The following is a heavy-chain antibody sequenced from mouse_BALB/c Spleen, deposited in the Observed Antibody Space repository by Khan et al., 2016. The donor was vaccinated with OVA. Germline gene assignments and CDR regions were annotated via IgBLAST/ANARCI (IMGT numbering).Heavy chain of an antibody. J-gene: IGHJ3*01. Sequence: QVQLQQPGAELVKPGASVKISCKASGYTFTSFYMYWVKQRPGQGLEWIGGINPSNGDTHFYEKFKSKATLTVDKSSTTAYMQFSSLTSEDSAVYYCARSGYGNPFAYWCQGTLVTVSA. V-gene: IGHV1S81*02. D-gene: IGHD2-1*01. CDR3: ARSGYGNPFAY. CDR2: INPSNGDT. CDR1: GYTFTSFY.